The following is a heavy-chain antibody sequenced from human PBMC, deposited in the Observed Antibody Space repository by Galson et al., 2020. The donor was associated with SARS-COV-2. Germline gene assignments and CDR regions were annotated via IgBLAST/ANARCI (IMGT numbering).Heavy chain of an antibody. D-gene: IGHD3-3*01. J-gene: IGHJ3*02. Sequence: GGSLRLSCAASGFTFSTYDMNWVRQAPGKGLEWMSSIGPSGSTRYYAGSVMGRFTISRDNAKNSLYLQMNSLRAEDTAVYYCARVDRWSGSGRDAFDIWGQGTMVTVSS. V-gene: IGHV3-48*03. CDR3: ARVDRWSGSGRDAFDI. CDR2: IGPSGSTR. CDR1: GFTFSTYD.